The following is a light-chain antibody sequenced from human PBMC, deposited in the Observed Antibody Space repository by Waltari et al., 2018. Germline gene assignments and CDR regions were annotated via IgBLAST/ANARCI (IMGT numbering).Light chain of an antibody. CDR1: STDVGGYNY. CDR2: DVT. V-gene: IGLV2-11*01. CDR3: FSYAGSDTYV. J-gene: IGLJ1*01. Sequence: QSALTQPRSVSGSLGQSVAISCTGTSTDVGGYNYVSWSQQHPGKAPKIIISDVTKRPSGVPDEFSGSKSGNTASLTISGLQPEHEANYYCFSYAGSDTYVFGTGTEVTVL.